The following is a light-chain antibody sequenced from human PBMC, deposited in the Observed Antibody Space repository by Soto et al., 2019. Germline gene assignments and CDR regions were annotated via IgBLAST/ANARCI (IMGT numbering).Light chain of an antibody. CDR3: QQYYSYPLT. V-gene: IGKV1-8*01. J-gene: IGKJ3*01. CDR2: AAS. Sequence: AIRMTQSPSSLSASTGDRVTITCRASQGISSYLAWYQQKPGKAPKLLIYAASTLQSGVPSRFSVSGSVTDFTLTISCLQSDDFATYYCQQYYSYPLTFGPGTKVDSK. CDR1: QGISSY.